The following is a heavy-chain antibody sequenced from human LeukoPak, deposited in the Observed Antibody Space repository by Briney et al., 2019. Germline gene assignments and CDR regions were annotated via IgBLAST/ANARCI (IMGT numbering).Heavy chain of an antibody. CDR2: IDPKTGDT. CDR3: ARDLGTRFANSFDI. V-gene: IGHV1-2*02. CDR1: GYTFTDYW. J-gene: IGHJ3*02. D-gene: IGHD3-3*01. Sequence: ASVKVSCKASGYTFTDYWIQWVRQAPGQGLEWMGWIDPKTGDTHYAQMFQGRVTMTRDTSISSAYMELSRLQSDDTAVFYCARDLGTRFANSFDIWGHGKTVTVSS.